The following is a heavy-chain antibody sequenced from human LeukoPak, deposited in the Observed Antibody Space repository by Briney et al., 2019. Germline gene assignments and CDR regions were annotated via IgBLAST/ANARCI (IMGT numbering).Heavy chain of an antibody. CDR3: ARDGGDQYYYDSSGDAFDI. J-gene: IGHJ3*02. CDR2: ISSSGSTI. CDR1: GFTFSSYE. D-gene: IGHD3-22*01. V-gene: IGHV3-48*03. Sequence: GGSLRLSCAASGFTFSSYEMNWARQAPGKGLEWVSYISSSGSTIYYADSVKGRFTISRDNAKNSLYLQMNSLRAEDTAVYYCARDGGDQYYYDSSGDAFDIWGQGTMVTVSS.